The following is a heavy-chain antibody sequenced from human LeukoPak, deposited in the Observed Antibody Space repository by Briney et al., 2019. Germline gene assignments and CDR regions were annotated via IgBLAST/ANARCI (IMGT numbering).Heavy chain of an antibody. CDR1: GGTFSSYA. CDR2: IIPILGTA. J-gene: IGHJ5*02. V-gene: IGHV1-69*11. CDR3: ARETAAAGTGWFDP. D-gene: IGHD6-13*01. Sequence: SVKVSCKASGGTFSSYAISWVRQAPGQGLEWMGRIIPILGTANYAQKFQGRVTITADESTSTAYMELSSLRSEDTAVYYCARETAAAGTGWFDPWGQGTLVTVSS.